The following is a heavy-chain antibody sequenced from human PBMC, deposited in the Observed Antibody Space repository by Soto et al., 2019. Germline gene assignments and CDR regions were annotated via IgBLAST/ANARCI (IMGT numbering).Heavy chain of an antibody. Sequence: SETLSLTCTVSGGSISSYYWSWIRQPPGKGLDYIGYIHYSGSTNYNPSLKSRVTISLDTSKNQFSLKLSSVTVADTAVYYCARHGLGLDYWGQGTMVTVSS. CDR2: IHYSGST. J-gene: IGHJ4*03. CDR3: ARHGLGLDY. V-gene: IGHV4-59*08. CDR1: GGSISSYY. D-gene: IGHD1-26*01.